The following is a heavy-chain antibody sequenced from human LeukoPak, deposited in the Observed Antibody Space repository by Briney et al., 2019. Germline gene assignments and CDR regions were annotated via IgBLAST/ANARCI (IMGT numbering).Heavy chain of an antibody. CDR2: IYSGGGT. Sequence: GGSLRLSCAASGFTVSSNYLSWVRQAPGEGLEWVSVIYSGGGTYYADSVKGRFTISRDNSKNTRYLQMSSLRAEDTAVYYCARGEFSGYDYWGQGTLVTVSS. J-gene: IGHJ4*02. V-gene: IGHV3-53*01. D-gene: IGHD5-12*01. CDR1: GFTVSSNY. CDR3: ARGEFSGYDY.